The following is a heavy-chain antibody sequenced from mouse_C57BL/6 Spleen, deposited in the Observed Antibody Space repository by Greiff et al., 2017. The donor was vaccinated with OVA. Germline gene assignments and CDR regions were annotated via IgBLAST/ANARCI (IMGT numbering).Heavy chain of an antibody. CDR1: GYSITSGYY. V-gene: IGHV3-6*01. J-gene: IGHJ3*01. CDR2: ISYDGSN. D-gene: IGHD2-1*01. CDR3: ARGGNYFFAY. Sequence: EVQLQQSGPGLVKPSQSLSLTCSVTGYSITSGYYWNWIRQFPGNKLEWMGYISYDGSNNYNPSLKNRISITRDTSKNQFFLKLNSVTTEDTATYYCARGGNYFFAYWGQGTLVTVSA.